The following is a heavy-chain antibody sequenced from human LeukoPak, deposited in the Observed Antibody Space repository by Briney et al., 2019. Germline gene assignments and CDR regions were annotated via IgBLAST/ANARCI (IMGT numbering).Heavy chain of an antibody. CDR2: ISISGGNT. Sequence: GGSLRLSCAASGFIFSSYAMSWVRQAPGKGLEWVSTISISGGNTYYANSVKGRFTISRDNSKNTLYLQMNSLRAEDTAVYYCAKDPHPYSSSWPIIYYFDYWGQGTLVTVSS. J-gene: IGHJ4*02. CDR3: AKDPHPYSSSWPIIYYFDY. D-gene: IGHD6-13*01. CDR1: GFIFSSYA. V-gene: IGHV3-23*01.